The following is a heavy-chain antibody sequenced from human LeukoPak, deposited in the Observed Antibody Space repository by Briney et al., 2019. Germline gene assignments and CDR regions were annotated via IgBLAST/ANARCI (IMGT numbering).Heavy chain of an antibody. J-gene: IGHJ3*02. CDR1: GGTFSSYA. V-gene: IGHV1-69*05. Sequence: GSSVKVSCKASGGTFSSYAISWVRQAPGQGLEWMGGIIPIFGTANYAQKFRGRVTITTDESTSTAYMELSSLRSEDTAVYYCARERAYDFWSGYHHGAFDIWGQGTMVTVSS. CDR3: ARERAYDFWSGYHHGAFDI. CDR2: IIPIFGTA. D-gene: IGHD3-3*01.